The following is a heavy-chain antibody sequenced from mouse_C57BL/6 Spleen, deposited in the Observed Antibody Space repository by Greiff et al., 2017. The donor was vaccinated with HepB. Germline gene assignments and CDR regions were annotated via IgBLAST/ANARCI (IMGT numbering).Heavy chain of an antibody. D-gene: IGHD3-2*02. CDR2: IDPENGDT. V-gene: IGHV14-4*01. J-gene: IGHJ2*01. CDR3: TTPQGFFDY. Sequence: EVQLQQSGAELVRPGASVKLSCTASGFNIKDDYMHWVKQRPEQGLEWIGWIDPENGDTEYASKFQGKATITADTSSNTAYLQLSSLTSEDTAAYYCTTPQGFFDYWGQGTTLTVSS. CDR1: GFNIKDDY.